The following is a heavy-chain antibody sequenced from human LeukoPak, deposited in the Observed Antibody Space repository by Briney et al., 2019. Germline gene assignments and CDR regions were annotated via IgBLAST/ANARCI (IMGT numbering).Heavy chain of an antibody. V-gene: IGHV1-46*01. CDR1: GYTFTSYY. CDR2: INPSGGST. Sequence: ASVKVSCKASGYTFTSYYMHWVRQAPGQGLEWMGLINPSGGSTSYAQKFQDRVTMTRDTSTSTVYMELSSLRSEDTAVYYCARGRDCSSTSCLHFLGYWGQGTLVTVSS. CDR3: ARGRDCSSTSCLHFLGY. D-gene: IGHD2-2*01. J-gene: IGHJ4*02.